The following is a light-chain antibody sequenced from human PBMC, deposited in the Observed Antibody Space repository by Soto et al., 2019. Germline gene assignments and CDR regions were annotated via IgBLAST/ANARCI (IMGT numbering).Light chain of an antibody. V-gene: IGKV3-15*01. CDR1: QSVSSN. CDR2: GAS. Sequence: EIVMTQSPATLSVSPGERATLSCRASQSVSSNLAWYQQKPGQAPRLLIYGASTRATGIPARFSGSGSGTEVTLTISSLQSEDFAVYYWQQYNNWPYTFGQGTKLEIK. CDR3: QQYNNWPYT. J-gene: IGKJ2*01.